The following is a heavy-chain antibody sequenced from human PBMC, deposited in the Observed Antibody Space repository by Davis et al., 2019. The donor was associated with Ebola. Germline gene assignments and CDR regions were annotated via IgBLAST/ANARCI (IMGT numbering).Heavy chain of an antibody. CDR3: ARVNILINYGMDV. J-gene: IGHJ6*02. CDR2: INSDGSST. V-gene: IGHV3-74*01. D-gene: IGHD2-15*01. CDR1: GFTFSSYW. Sequence: HTGGSLRLSCAASGFTFSSYWMHWVRQAPGKRLVWVSRINSDGSSTSYADSVKGRFTISRDNAKNTLYLQMNSLRAEDTAVYYCARVNILINYGMDVWGQGTTVTVSS.